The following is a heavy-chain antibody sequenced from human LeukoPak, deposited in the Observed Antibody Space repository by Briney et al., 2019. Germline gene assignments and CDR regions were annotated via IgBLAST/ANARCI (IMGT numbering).Heavy chain of an antibody. Sequence: PSETLSLTCAVYGGSFSGYYWSWIRQPPGKGLEWIGYIYYSGSTNYNPSLKSRVTISVDTSKNQFSLKLSSVTAADTAVYYCARGLMMAVAGRGEFHYWGQGTLATVSS. V-gene: IGHV4-59*01. CDR1: GGSFSGYY. CDR3: ARGLMMAVAGRGEFHY. J-gene: IGHJ4*02. D-gene: IGHD6-13*01. CDR2: IYYSGST.